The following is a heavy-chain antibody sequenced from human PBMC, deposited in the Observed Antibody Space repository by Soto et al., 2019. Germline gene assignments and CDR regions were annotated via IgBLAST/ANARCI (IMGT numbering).Heavy chain of an antibody. CDR1: GYTFTSYA. CDR3: ASSIVVVTALDY. Sequence: QVQLVQSGAEEKKPGASVKVSCKASGYTFTSYAMHWVRQAPGQRLEWMGWINAGNGTTKYSQKFQGRVTITRDTSASTAYMELSSLRSEDTAVYYCASSIVVVTALDYWGQGTLVTVSS. J-gene: IGHJ4*02. CDR2: INAGNGTT. D-gene: IGHD2-21*02. V-gene: IGHV1-3*05.